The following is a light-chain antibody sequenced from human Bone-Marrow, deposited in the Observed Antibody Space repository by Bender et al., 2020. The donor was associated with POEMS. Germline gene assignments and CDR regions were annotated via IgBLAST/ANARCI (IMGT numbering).Light chain of an antibody. CDR1: ALTTKY. J-gene: IGLJ2*01. CDR3: LSEDSSESYQV. Sequence: SYELTQPPSVSVSPGQMATITCSGEALTTKYGHWYQQKPGQFPVLVMFKDTERPSGIPERFSGSSSGTIVTLTISGVQAEDEADYYCLSEDSSESYQVFGGGTKLTVL. V-gene: IGLV3-16*01. CDR2: KDT.